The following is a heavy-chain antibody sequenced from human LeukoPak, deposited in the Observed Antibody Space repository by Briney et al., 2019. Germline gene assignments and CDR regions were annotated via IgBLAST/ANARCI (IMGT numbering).Heavy chain of an antibody. J-gene: IGHJ4*02. V-gene: IGHV1-8*01. CDR2: MNPDSGNT. CDR3: ARRIAAAGVGIVY. CDR1: GHTFTSYD. Sequence: GASVKVSCKASGHTFTSYDINWVRQPTAPGLELVGVMNPDSGNTGYAQKFQGRVNMTRNPYISTAYMELSSLTSEDTAVYYCARRIAAAGVGIVYWGQGTLVTVSS. D-gene: IGHD6-13*01.